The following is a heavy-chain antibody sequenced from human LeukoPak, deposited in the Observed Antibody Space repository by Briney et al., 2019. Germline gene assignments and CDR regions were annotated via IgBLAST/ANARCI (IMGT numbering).Heavy chain of an antibody. CDR1: GVAFDSHG. D-gene: IGHD3-22*01. Sequence: GGSLRLSYAASGVAFDSHGMHWVRQAPGKGLEWVAVIWYDGSNKDYADSVKGRFTISRDNSKNTLYLQMNSLRAEDTAVYYCARARNNYDRSGFSALDYWGQGTLVTVSS. CDR2: IWYDGSNK. V-gene: IGHV3-33*01. CDR3: ARARNNYDRSGFSALDY. J-gene: IGHJ4*02.